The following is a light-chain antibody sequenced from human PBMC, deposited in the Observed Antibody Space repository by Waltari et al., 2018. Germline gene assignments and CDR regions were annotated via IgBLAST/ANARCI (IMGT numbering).Light chain of an antibody. J-gene: IGKJ1*01. CDR2: GAS. CDR1: QSIGRY. V-gene: IGKV3-20*01. Sequence: ETVLTQTPGPLSLSPGERATFSCRASQSIGRYLVWYQQKPGQAPRLLIYGASSRAAGIPERFSGSGSGTDFSLTISRLEPEDFAVYYCQNHERLPAVFGQGTKVEIK. CDR3: QNHERLPAV.